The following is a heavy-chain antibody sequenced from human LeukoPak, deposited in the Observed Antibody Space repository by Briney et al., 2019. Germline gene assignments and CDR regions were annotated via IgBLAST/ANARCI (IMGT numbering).Heavy chain of an antibody. D-gene: IGHD5-12*01. Sequence: SQTLSLTCTVSGGSISSGSYYWNWIRQPAGKGLEWIGRIYTSGSTNYNPSLKSRVTISVDMSKNQSSLKLSSVTAADTAVYYSARVAIDYYMDVWGKGTTVTVSS. CDR2: IYTSGST. CDR3: ARVAIDYYMDV. CDR1: GGSISSGSYY. V-gene: IGHV4-61*02. J-gene: IGHJ6*03.